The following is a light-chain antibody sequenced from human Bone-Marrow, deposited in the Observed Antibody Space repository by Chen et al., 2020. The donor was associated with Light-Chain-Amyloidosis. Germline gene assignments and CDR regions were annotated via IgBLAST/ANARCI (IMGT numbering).Light chain of an antibody. Sequence: SYVLTHPPSDSVAPGQTCRLGCTGDNTGSRRVHWYHQKPGQAPFLLLYDDNARPSGIHERFSGSNAGHPAILPISRVGVGDEAAYFCHVWESGGEQYWGVGGGPELTV. J-gene: IGLJ3*02. CDR1: NTGSRR. CDR2: DDN. V-gene: IGLV3-21*02. CDR3: HVWESGGEQYWG.